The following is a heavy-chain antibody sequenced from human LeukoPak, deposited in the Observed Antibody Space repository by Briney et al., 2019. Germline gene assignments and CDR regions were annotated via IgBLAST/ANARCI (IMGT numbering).Heavy chain of an antibody. J-gene: IGHJ5*02. CDR1: GYTFTSYG. D-gene: IGHD6-13*01. Sequence: ASVKVSCKASGYTFTSYGISWVRQAPGQGLEWMGWISAYNGNTNYAQKLQGRVTMTTDTSTSTVYMELSSLRSEDTAVYYCARGAAAAGAHNWFDPWGQGTLVTVSS. V-gene: IGHV1-18*01. CDR3: ARGAAAAGAHNWFDP. CDR2: ISAYNGNT.